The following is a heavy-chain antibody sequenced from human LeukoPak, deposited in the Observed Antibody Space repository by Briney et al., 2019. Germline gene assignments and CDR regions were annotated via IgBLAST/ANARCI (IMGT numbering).Heavy chain of an antibody. J-gene: IGHJ1*01. D-gene: IGHD4-17*01. CDR3: ARENYGDSTGGRFQH. Sequence: GGSLRLSCAASGFTFSIYAMSWVRQAPGKGLEWVSAIRGSGGSTYYADSVKGRFTISRDNSKNTLYLQVNSLRAEDTAVYYCARENYGDSTGGRFQHWGQGTLVTVSS. CDR2: IRGSGGST. CDR1: GFTFSIYA. V-gene: IGHV3-23*01.